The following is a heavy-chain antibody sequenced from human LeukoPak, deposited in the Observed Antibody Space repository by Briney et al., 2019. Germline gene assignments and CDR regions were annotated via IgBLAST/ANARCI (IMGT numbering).Heavy chain of an antibody. D-gene: IGHD4-17*01. CDR2: IYYSGST. J-gene: IGHJ3*02. CDR1: GGSISSGGYY. Sequence: PSETLSLTCTVSGGSISSGGYYWSWIRQHPGKGLEWIGYIYYSGSTYYNPSLKSRVTISVDTSKSQFSLKLSSVTAADTAVYYCARRLYGDYIHDAFDIWGQGTMVTVSS. V-gene: IGHV4-31*03. CDR3: ARRLYGDYIHDAFDI.